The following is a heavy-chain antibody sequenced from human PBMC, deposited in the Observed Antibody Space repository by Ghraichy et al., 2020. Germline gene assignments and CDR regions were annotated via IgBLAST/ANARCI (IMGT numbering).Heavy chain of an antibody. D-gene: IGHD3-22*01. CDR2: IYWDDDK. CDR3: AHIRVYPYYYDSSGYYYVYYFDY. Sequence: SGPTLVKPTQTLTLTCTFSGFSLSTSGVGVGWIRQPPGKALEWLALIYWDDDKRYSPSLKSRLTITKDTSKNQVVLTMTNMDPVDTATYYCAHIRVYPYYYDSSGYYYVYYFDYWGQGTLVTVSS. J-gene: IGHJ4*02. CDR1: GFSLSTSGVG. V-gene: IGHV2-5*02.